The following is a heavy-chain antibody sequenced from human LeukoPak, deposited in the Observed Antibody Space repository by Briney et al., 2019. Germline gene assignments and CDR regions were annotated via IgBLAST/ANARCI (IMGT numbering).Heavy chain of an antibody. CDR1: GFTFTSYG. CDR2: ISAYSDNT. Sequence: ASVKVSCKASGFTFTSYGFNWVRQAPGQGLGWMGWISAYSDNTNFAQKFQDRVTMTTDTSTSTAYMELRSLRSDDTAVYYCARDGVEMATYYYYAMDVWGQGTTVTVSS. D-gene: IGHD5-24*01. J-gene: IGHJ6*02. V-gene: IGHV1-18*04. CDR3: ARDGVEMATYYYYAMDV.